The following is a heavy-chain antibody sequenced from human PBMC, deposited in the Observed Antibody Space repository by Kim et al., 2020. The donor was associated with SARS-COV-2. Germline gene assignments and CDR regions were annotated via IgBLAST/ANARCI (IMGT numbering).Heavy chain of an antibody. D-gene: IGHD2-15*01. V-gene: IGHV6-1*01. CDR3: ARDIVVVVAARGYYYYGMDV. CDR1: GDSVSSNSAA. Sequence: SQTLSLTCAISGDSVSSNSAAWNWIRQSPSRGLEWLGRTYYRSKWYNDYAVSVKSRITINPDTSKNQFSLQLNSVTPEDTAVYYCARDIVVVVAARGYYYYGMDVWGQGTTVTVSS. J-gene: IGHJ6*02. CDR2: TYYRSKWYN.